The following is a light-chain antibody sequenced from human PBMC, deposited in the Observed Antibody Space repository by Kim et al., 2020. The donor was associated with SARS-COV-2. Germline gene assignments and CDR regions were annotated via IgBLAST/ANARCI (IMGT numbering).Light chain of an antibody. CDR1: SSNIGSNN. V-gene: IGLV1-44*01. J-gene: IGLJ3*02. CDR2: TDD. CDR3: AAWDDSLNGLWV. Sequence: QRVTITCSGTSSNIGSNNVHWYQQLPGTAPKVLIYTDDQRPSGVPDRFSGSRSGTSASLAISGLQSEDEADYYCAAWDDSLNGLWVFGGGTQLTVL.